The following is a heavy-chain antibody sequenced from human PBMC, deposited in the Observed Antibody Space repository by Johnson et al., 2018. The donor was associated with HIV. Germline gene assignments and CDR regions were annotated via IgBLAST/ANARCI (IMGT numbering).Heavy chain of an antibody. CDR1: GFTFDDYG. D-gene: IGHD3-16*01. CDR2: INWNGGST. J-gene: IGHJ3*02. V-gene: IGHV3-20*04. Sequence: VQLVESGGGVVQRGGSLRVSCAASGFTFDDYGMSWVRQAPGKGLEWVSGINWNGGSTGYADSVKGRFTISRENAKNSLYLQMNSLRAGDTAVYYCARAVGVWGDQLGFDIWGQGTMVTVSS. CDR3: ARAVGVWGDQLGFDI.